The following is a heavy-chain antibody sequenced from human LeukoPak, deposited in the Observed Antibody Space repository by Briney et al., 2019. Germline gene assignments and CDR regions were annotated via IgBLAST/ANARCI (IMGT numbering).Heavy chain of an antibody. V-gene: IGHV1-46*01. CDR2: INPKDGST. Sequence: GASVKVSCKASGYTFSNYHMHWVRQAPGQGPEWMGIINPKDGSTYYAQKFQGRVTMTRDTSTSIVYMHLSSLRSEDPAVYYCARGIIVVRGVLPYGMDVWGQGTTVTVSS. CDR1: GYTFSNYH. CDR3: ARGIIVVRGVLPYGMDV. D-gene: IGHD3-10*01. J-gene: IGHJ6*02.